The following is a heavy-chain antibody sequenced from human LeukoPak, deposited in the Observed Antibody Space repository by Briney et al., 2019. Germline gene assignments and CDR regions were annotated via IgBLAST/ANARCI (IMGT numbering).Heavy chain of an antibody. J-gene: IGHJ6*03. CDR3: AKDRDHYGDYVGYYYYMDV. Sequence: GGSLRLSCAASGFTFSSYAMSCVRQAPGEGLEGGSAISGSGGSTYYADTVKGRLNISRDNSKNTLYLEMNSLRPEATAVYYCAKDRDHYGDYVGYYYYMDVWGKGTTVTVSS. D-gene: IGHD4-17*01. CDR1: GFTFSSYA. V-gene: IGHV3-23*01. CDR2: ISGSGGST.